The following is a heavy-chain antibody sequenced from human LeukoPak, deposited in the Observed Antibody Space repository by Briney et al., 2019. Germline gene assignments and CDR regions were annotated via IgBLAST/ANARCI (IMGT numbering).Heavy chain of an antibody. CDR2: IWYDGSNK. D-gene: IGHD3-22*01. CDR1: GFTFSTYG. V-gene: IGHV3-33*01. CDR3: ARSYYYDSSHTVDY. J-gene: IGHJ4*02. Sequence: GGSLRLSCAASGFTFSTYGMHWVRQAPGKGLEWVALIWYDGSNKYYADSVKGRLAISRDNSKNTLYLQMNSLRAEDTAVYYCARSYYYDSSHTVDYWGQGTLVTVSS.